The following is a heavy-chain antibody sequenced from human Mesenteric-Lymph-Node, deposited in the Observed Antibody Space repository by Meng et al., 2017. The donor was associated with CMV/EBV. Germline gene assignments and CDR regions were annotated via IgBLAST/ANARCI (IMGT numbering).Heavy chain of an antibody. CDR3: ARGLYRRDY. J-gene: IGHJ4*02. V-gene: IGHV4-34*01. D-gene: IGHD4-11*01. Sequence: LSLTCAVYGGSFSNYYWSWIRQPAGKGLEWIGEINHSERTNYNPTLKSRVSISVDTSKNQFSLNLNSMTAADTAVYCCARGLYRRDYWGQGALVTVSS. CDR2: INHSERT. CDR1: GGSFSNYY.